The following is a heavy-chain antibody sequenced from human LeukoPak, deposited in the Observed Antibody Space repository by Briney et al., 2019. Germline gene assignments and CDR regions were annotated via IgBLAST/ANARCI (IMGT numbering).Heavy chain of an antibody. Sequence: GGSLRLSCAASGFTFSSYAMSWVRQAPGKGLEWVSAISGSGGSTYYADSVKGRFTISRDNSKNTLYLQMNSLRAEDTAVYYCAKAVYCSSTSCYANYYYYMDVWGKGTTVTVSS. CDR1: GFTFSSYA. V-gene: IGHV3-23*01. D-gene: IGHD2-2*01. CDR3: AKAVYCSSTSCYANYYYYMDV. CDR2: ISGSGGST. J-gene: IGHJ6*03.